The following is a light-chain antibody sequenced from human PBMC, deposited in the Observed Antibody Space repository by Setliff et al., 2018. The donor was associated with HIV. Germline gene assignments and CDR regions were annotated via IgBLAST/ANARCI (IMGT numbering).Light chain of an antibody. J-gene: IGLJ2*01. Sequence: QSVLTQVASVSGSLGQSITISCTGTSNDVGGHNLVSWFRVDPGKAPKLIIFNVNLWASGVSNRFSGSKSGNTASLTISGLQAEDEGDYYCCSFASGDTWSFGGGTK. V-gene: IGLV2-23*02. CDR2: NVN. CDR1: SNDVGGHNL. CDR3: CSFASGDTWS.